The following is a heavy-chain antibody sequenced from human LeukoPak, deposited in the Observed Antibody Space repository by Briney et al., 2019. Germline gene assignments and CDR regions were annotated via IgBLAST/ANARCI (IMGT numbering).Heavy chain of an antibody. J-gene: IGHJ4*02. CDR3: ARAIWESSGYYFDY. V-gene: IGHV3-21*01. D-gene: IGHD3-22*01. CDR2: ISTSSIYI. Sequence: GGSLRLSCAASGFTFSSYSMNWVRQAPGKGLEWVSCISTSSIYIYYADSVKGRFAISRDNAKKSLYLQMNSLRAEDTAVYYCARAIWESSGYYFDYWGQGTLVTVSS. CDR1: GFTFSSYS.